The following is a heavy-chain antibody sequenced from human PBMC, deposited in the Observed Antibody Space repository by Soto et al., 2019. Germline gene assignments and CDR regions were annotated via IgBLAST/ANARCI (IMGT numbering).Heavy chain of an antibody. CDR2: ISGSGGST. CDR1: GFTFSSYA. Sequence: GGSLRLSCAASGFTFSSYAMSWVRQAPGKGLEWVSAISGSGGSTYYADSVKGRFTISRDNSKNTLYLQMNSLRAEDTAVYYCAKDIAPGYGDLWYYFDYWGQGTLVTVSS. V-gene: IGHV3-23*01. D-gene: IGHD4-17*01. J-gene: IGHJ4*02. CDR3: AKDIAPGYGDLWYYFDY.